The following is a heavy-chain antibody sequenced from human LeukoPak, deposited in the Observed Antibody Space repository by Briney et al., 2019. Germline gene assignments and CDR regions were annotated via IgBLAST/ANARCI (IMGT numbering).Heavy chain of an antibody. V-gene: IGHV3-30*18. D-gene: IGHD5-12*01. CDR3: AKVRYSGYDEGGFDY. Sequence: GGSLRLSCAASGFTFSSYGMHWVRQAPGKGLEWVAVISYDGGNKYYADSVKGRFTISRDNSKNTVYLQMNSLRAEDTALYYCAKVRYSGYDEGGFDYWGQGTLVTVSS. J-gene: IGHJ4*02. CDR2: ISYDGGNK. CDR1: GFTFSSYG.